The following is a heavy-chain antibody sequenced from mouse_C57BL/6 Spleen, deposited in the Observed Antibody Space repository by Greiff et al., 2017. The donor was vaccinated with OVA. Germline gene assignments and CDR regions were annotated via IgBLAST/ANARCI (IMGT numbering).Heavy chain of an antibody. CDR3: ARVGSTMVTRYAMDD. J-gene: IGHJ4*01. V-gene: IGHV1-42*01. CDR1: GYSFTGYY. Sequence: EVKLVESGPELVKPGASVKISCKASGYSFTGYYMNWVKQSPEKSLEWIGEINPSTGGTTYNQKFKAKATLTVDKSSSTAYMQLKSLTSEDSAVYYCARVGSTMVTRYAMDDWGQGTSVTVSS. D-gene: IGHD2-2*01. CDR2: INPSTGGT.